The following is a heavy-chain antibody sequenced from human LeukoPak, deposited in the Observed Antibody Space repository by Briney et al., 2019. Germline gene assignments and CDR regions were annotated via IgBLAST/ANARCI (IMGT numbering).Heavy chain of an antibody. J-gene: IGHJ4*02. CDR2: TYYRSKWYN. CDR3: ARMDLGGVIAIDY. V-gene: IGHV6-1*01. CDR1: GDSVSSNSAA. Sequence: SQTLSLTCAISGDSVSSNSAAWNWIRQSPSRGLEWLGRTYYRSKWYNDYAVSVKSRITINPDTSKNQFSLKLSSVTAADTAVYYCARMDLGGVIAIDYWGQGTLVTVSS. D-gene: IGHD3-16*02.